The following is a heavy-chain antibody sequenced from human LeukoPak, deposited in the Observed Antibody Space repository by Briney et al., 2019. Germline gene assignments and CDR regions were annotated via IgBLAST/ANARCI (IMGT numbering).Heavy chain of an antibody. CDR2: INPNSGGT. CDR1: GYTFTGYY. CDR3: ASGLLPVDTAMRRGDWFDP. J-gene: IGHJ5*02. Sequence: ASVKVSCKASGYTFTGYYMHWVRQAPGQGLEWMGWINPNSGGTNYAQKFQGRVTMTRDTSISTAYMELSRLRSDDTAVYYCASGLLPVDTAMRRGDWFDPWGQGTLVTVSS. D-gene: IGHD5-18*01. V-gene: IGHV1-2*02.